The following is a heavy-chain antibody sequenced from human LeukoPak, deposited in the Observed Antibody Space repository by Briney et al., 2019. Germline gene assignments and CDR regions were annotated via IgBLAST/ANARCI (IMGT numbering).Heavy chain of an antibody. J-gene: IGHJ4*02. CDR1: GFSFSDYW. D-gene: IGHD3-10*01. Sequence: PGGSPRLSCVASGFSFSDYWMHWVRQVPGKGLVWVSRINTDGSTTDYADSVKGRFTISRDNAKNTLYLQMNSLRAEDTAAYYCARGMTYYFGSGKLDYWGQGALVTVSS. V-gene: IGHV3-74*01. CDR2: INTDGSTT. CDR3: ARGMTYYFGSGKLDY.